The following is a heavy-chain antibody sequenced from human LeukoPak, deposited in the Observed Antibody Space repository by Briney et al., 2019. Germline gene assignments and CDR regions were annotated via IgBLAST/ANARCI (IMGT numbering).Heavy chain of an antibody. CDR2: INPSGGST. V-gene: IGHV1-46*01. D-gene: IGHD6-19*01. CDR3: ARVSVAGDYFDY. J-gene: IGHJ4*02. CDR1: GYTFTSYY. Sequence: ASVKVSCKASGYTFTSYYMHWVRQAPGQGLEWMGIINPSGGSTSYAQKFQGRVTMTRDTSTSTVYMELSSLRSDDTAVYYCARVSVAGDYFDYWGQGTLVTVSS.